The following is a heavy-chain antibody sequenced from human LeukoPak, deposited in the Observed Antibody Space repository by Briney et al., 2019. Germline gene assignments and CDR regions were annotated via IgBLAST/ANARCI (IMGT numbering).Heavy chain of an antibody. Sequence: GASVKVSCEASGYTFTSYGISWVRQAPGQGLEWMGWISAYNGNTNYAQKPQGRVTMTTDTSTSTAYMELRSLRSDDTAVYYCARKGNYYGSGSHDYWGQGTLVTVSS. D-gene: IGHD3-10*01. CDR1: GYTFTSYG. V-gene: IGHV1-18*01. CDR3: ARKGNYYGSGSHDY. J-gene: IGHJ4*02. CDR2: ISAYNGNT.